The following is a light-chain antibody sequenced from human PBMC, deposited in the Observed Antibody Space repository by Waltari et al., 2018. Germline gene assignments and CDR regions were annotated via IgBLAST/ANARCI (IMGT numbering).Light chain of an antibody. J-gene: IGLJ3*02. CDR2: VNSDGSH. Sequence: QLLLTQSPSASASLGASVKLTCTLSSGHSSYALAWHQQQPDKGPRYLMKVNSDGSHIKGDGIPDRFSGSSSGAERYLTISSLQSEDEADYYCQTGGFGIWVFGGGTKLTVL. CDR3: QTGGFGIWV. V-gene: IGLV4-69*01. CDR1: SGHSSYA.